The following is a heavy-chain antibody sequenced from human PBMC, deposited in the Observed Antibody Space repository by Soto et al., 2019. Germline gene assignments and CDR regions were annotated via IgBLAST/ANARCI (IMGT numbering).Heavy chain of an antibody. V-gene: IGHV4-34*01. CDR3: ARGNYGKDAFDI. CDR2: INHSGST. Sequence: SETLSLTCAVYGGSFSGYYWSWIRQPPGKGLEWIGEINHSGSTNYNPSLKSRVTISVDTSKNQFSLKLSSVTAADTAVYYCARGNYGKDAFDIWGQGTMVTVSS. CDR1: GGSFSGYY. D-gene: IGHD3-10*01. J-gene: IGHJ3*02.